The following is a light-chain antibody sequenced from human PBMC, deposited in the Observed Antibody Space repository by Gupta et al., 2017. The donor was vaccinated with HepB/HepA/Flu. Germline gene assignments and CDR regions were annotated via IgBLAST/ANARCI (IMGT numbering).Light chain of an antibody. CDR1: QSVGTD. CDR2: FAS. CDR3: HQSDVVPLT. Sequence: VLLHSPDFQSVSPEGKVSINCRASQSVGTDLHWYRQNPGQSPMLLIKFASQSLSGVAPRIIGSGSGTYFTLTLSSPRAEDAATYDCHQSDVVPLTFGGGTKVEIK. J-gene: IGKJ4*01. V-gene: IGKV6-21*01.